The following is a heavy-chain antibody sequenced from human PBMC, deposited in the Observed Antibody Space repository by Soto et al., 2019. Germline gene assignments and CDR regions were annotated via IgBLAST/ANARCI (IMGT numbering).Heavy chain of an antibody. CDR3: ARRGGVGATTYDY. Sequence: PSETLSLTCAVSGGSISSGGAGSGSHQGRAWSGSGIGYIHHSGSSHHNPSLRSGVTISLERSKNQFSLKVSCVTAADTAVYYCARRGGVGATTYDYWGQGTLVTVSS. D-gene: IGHD1-26*01. V-gene: IGHV4-30-2*01. CDR2: IHHSGSS. CDR1: GGSISSGG. J-gene: IGHJ4*02.